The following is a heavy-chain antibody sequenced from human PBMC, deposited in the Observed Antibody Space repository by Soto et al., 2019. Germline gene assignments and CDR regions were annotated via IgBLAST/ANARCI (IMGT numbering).Heavy chain of an antibody. CDR2: AYYRSRWRY. CDR3: ARDPPDFNSGFDY. J-gene: IGHJ4*02. CDR1: GYSVCNNGGT. D-gene: IGHD1-26*01. Sequence: PXQTLSIAWGSCGYSVCNNGGTWNWIRQSPSRGLEWLGRAYYRSRWRYDYATSVRGRITINPDTSKNQFSLQLNSVTPEDTAVYYCARDPPDFNSGFDYWGQGPPVTV. V-gene: IGHV6-1*01.